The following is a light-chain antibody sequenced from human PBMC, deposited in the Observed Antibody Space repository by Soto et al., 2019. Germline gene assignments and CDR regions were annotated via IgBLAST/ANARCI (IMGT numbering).Light chain of an antibody. J-gene: IGKJ1*01. CDR2: DAS. Sequence: EIVLTQSPATLSLSPGERATLSCGASQSVSTFLAWYQHKPGQAPRLLIYDASNRATGIPDRFRGSGSGTDFTLTISSLEPEDFALYYCQQGTDWPPGTFGQGTKVDIK. CDR3: QQGTDWPPGT. CDR1: QSVSTF. V-gene: IGKV3-11*01.